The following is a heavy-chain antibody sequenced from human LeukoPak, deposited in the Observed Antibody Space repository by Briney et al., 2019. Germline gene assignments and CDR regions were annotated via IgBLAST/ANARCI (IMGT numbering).Heavy chain of an antibody. CDR3: AKIPAGGGDSARAFDI. V-gene: IGHV3-30*18. CDR1: GFTFSSYG. J-gene: IGHJ3*02. CDR2: ISYDGNNK. Sequence: GGSLRLSCAASGFTFSSYGMHWVRQAPGKGLEWVAVISYDGNNKYYADSVKGRFTISRDNSKNTLYLQMNSLRAEDTAVYYCAKIPAGGGDSARAFDIWGQGTMVTVSS. D-gene: IGHD2-21*02.